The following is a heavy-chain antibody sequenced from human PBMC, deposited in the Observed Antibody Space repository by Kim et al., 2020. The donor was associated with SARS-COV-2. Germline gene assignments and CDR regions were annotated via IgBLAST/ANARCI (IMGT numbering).Heavy chain of an antibody. CDR2: T. CDR3: ARVSWLAGCDY. Sequence: TYYADSVKGRFTISRDNSKNTLYLQMNSLRAEDTAVYYCARVSWLAGCDYWGQGTLVTVSS. J-gene: IGHJ4*02. V-gene: IGHV3-53*01. D-gene: IGHD6-19*01.